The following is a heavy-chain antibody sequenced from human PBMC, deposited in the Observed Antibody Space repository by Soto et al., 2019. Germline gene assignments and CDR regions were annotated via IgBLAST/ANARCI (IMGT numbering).Heavy chain of an antibody. CDR2: IYYSGST. J-gene: IGHJ4*02. CDR3: SKYQALGIGGARSFDY. D-gene: IGHD1-26*01. V-gene: IGHV4-39*01. Sequence: QLQLQESGPGLVKPSETLSLTCTVSGGSISSSSYYWGWIRQPPGKGLEWIGSIYYSGSTYYNPSLKGRVTLSVDTSKNQLSLKLSSVTAAYTAVYYCSKYQALGIGGARSFDYWGQGTLVTVSS. CDR1: GGSISSSSYY.